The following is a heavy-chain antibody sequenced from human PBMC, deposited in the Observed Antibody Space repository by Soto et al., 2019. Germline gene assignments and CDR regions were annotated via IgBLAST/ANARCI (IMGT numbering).Heavy chain of an antibody. D-gene: IGHD6-13*01. V-gene: IGHV3-33*01. J-gene: IGHJ6*02. Sequence: PGGSLRLSCAASGFTFSSYGMHWVRQAPGKGLEWVAVIWYDGSNKYYADSVKGRFTISRDNSKNTLYLQMNSLRAEDTAVYYCARDSSSFHFYYYYGMDVWGQGTTVTAP. CDR1: GFTFSSYG. CDR3: ARDSSSFHFYYYYGMDV. CDR2: IWYDGSNK.